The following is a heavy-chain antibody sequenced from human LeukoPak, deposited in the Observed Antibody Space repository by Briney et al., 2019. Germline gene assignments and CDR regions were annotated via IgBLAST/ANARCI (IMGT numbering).Heavy chain of an antibody. V-gene: IGHV1-2*02. D-gene: IGHD3-9*01. Sequence: ASVKVSCKASGYTFTDYYMHWVRQAPGQGLEWMGWINPNSGGTNYAQKFQGRVTMTRDTSISTAYMELSRLRSDDTAVYYCARASSTYYDILTGYYPPYYYYGMDVWGQGTTVTVSS. CDR1: GYTFTDYY. CDR3: ARASSTYYDILTGYYPPYYYYGMDV. J-gene: IGHJ6*02. CDR2: INPNSGGT.